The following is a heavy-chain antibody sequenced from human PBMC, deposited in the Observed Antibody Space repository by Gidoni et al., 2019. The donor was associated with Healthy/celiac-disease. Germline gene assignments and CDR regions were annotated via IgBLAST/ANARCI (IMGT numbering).Heavy chain of an antibody. CDR1: GGTFSSYA. D-gene: IGHD3-22*01. Sequence: VQLVQSGAEVKKPGSSVKVSCKASGGTFSSYAISWVRQARGQGLEWMGGIIPIVGTATYAQKFQGRVTITADESTSTAYMELSSLRSEDTAVYYCARRDYYDSSGYYGYWGQGTLVTVSS. V-gene: IGHV1-69*01. CDR3: ARRDYYDSSGYYGY. CDR2: IIPIVGTA. J-gene: IGHJ4*02.